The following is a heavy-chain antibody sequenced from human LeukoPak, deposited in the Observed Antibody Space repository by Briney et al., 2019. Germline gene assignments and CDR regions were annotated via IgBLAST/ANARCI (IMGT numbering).Heavy chain of an antibody. CDR1: GFTFHNYA. J-gene: IGHJ4*02. V-gene: IGHV3-43*02. CDR3: ARDHVYGGADY. CDR2: TSGDGITT. Sequence: GSLRLSCAASGFTFHNYAIHWVRQAPGKGLEWVSLTSGDGITTYFADSVKGRFTISRDNSKSSLFLHMNSLRTEDTALYYCARDHVYGGADYWGQGTLVTVSS. D-gene: IGHD5/OR15-5a*01.